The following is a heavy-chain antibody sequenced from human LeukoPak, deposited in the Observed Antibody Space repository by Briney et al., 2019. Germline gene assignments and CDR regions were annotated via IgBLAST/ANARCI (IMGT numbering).Heavy chain of an antibody. D-gene: IGHD2-15*01. CDR1: GYTFTSYY. J-gene: IGHJ6*03. Sequence: ASVKVSCKASGYTFTSYYMHWVRQAPGQGLEWMGVINPSGGSTSYAQKFQGRVTMTRDTSTSTAYMELSSLRSEDTAVYYCARANILLPPQYYYYYMDVWGKGTTVTVSS. CDR3: ARANILLPPQYYYYYMDV. CDR2: INPSGGST. V-gene: IGHV1-46*01.